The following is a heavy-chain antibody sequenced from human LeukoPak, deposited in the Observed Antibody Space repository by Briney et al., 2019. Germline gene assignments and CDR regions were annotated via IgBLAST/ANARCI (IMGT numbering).Heavy chain of an antibody. Sequence: GGSVRLSCAASGFTVCGNYVSCGREAPGKGREWVSDISRGGSKYYADSVKGRFTLSRDNSKNTLYLQMNSLRAEDTAVYYCARRALGGSSTWYYFDYWGQGTLVTVSA. CDR2: ISRGGSK. V-gene: IGHV3-66*01. J-gene: IGHJ4*02. CDR3: ARRALGGSSTWYYFDY. CDR1: GFTVCGNY. D-gene: IGHD6-13*01.